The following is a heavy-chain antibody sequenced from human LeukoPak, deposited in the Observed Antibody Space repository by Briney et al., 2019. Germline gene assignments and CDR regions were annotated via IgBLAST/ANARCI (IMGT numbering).Heavy chain of an antibody. CDR2: ISGSGSVT. D-gene: IGHD6-13*01. Sequence: GGSLRLSCAASGFTFSSYAMSWVRQAPGKGLEWVSAISGSGSVTYYADSVKGRFTISRDNSKNTLYLQMNSLRAEDTAVYYCAKGIAAAGYYFDYWGQGTLVTVSS. V-gene: IGHV3-23*01. CDR3: AKGIAAAGYYFDY. CDR1: GFTFSSYA. J-gene: IGHJ4*02.